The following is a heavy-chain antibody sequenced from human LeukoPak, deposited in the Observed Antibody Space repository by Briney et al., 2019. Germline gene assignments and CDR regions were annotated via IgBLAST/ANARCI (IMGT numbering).Heavy chain of an antibody. J-gene: IGHJ6*02. Sequence: ASETVSLTSSVYTFTIYGSSWVRQAPGQGRGGMGWISAYNGNTNYAHNLQCRVTMTTDTSTSTAYMELRTLRSDDSAVYYCAREHSSSWSYYYYGMDVWGQGTTVTVSS. CDR1: VYTFTIYG. CDR3: AREHSSSWSYYYYGMDV. V-gene: IGHV1-18*01. CDR2: ISAYNGNT. D-gene: IGHD6-13*01.